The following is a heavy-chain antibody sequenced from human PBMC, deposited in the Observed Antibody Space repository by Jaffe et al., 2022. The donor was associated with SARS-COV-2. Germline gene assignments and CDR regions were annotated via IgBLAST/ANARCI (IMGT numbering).Heavy chain of an antibody. Sequence: EVQMVESGGGLVQPGESLKLSCAISGFTFTKFWMSWVRQAPGKGLEWVATISRDGSEENYVDSARGRFTISRDNSKNSVYLQVDSLRGEDTAVYYCARHPYYYPSGSDYWGQGTLVTVSS. CDR2: ISRDGSEE. V-gene: IGHV3-7*01. CDR1: GFTFTKFW. CDR3: ARHPYYYPSGSDY. J-gene: IGHJ4*02. D-gene: IGHD3-10*01.